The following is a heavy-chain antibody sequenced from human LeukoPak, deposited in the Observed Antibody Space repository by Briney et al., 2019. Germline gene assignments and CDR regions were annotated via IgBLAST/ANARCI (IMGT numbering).Heavy chain of an antibody. Sequence: GASLRLSCAASGFTFTSYAMSWVRQAPGKGLEWVSAISAGGENTDYADSVKGRFTISRDNSKKTLYLQVNSLRAEDTAAYYCAKSEGSCSARRFDYWGQGTLVTVSS. D-gene: IGHD6-19*01. CDR3: AKSEGSCSARRFDY. J-gene: IGHJ4*02. V-gene: IGHV3-23*01. CDR2: ISAGGENT. CDR1: GFTFTSYA.